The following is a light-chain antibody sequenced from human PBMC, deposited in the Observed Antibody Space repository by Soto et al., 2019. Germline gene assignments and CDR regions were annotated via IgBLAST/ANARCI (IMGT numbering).Light chain of an antibody. CDR2: GAS. V-gene: IGKV3-20*01. CDR1: QSVSSSY. J-gene: IGKJ3*01. CDR3: QQFGSSPT. Sequence: EIVLTQSPGTLSLSPGERATLSCRASQSVSSSYLAWYQQKPGQAPRLLIYGASSMATGIPDRFSGSGSGTDFTLTISRLAPEDFAVYYCQQFGSSPTFGPGTKVDLK.